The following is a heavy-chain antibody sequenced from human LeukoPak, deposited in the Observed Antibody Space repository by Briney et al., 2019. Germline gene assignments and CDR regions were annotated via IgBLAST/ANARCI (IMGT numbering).Heavy chain of an antibody. CDR2: ISGSGGST. D-gene: IGHD3-9*01. J-gene: IGHJ5*02. Sequence: PGGSLRLSCAASGLTFSSYAMSWVRQAPGKGLEWVSAISGSGGSTYYADSVKGRFTISRDNSKNTLYLQMNSLRAEDTAVYYCAKYYDILTGYSRYNWFDPWGQGTLVTVSS. CDR3: AKYYDILTGYSRYNWFDP. CDR1: GLTFSSYA. V-gene: IGHV3-23*01.